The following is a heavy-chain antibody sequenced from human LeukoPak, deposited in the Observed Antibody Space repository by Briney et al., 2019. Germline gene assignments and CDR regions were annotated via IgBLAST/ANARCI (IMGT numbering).Heavy chain of an antibody. J-gene: IGHJ4*02. Sequence: GGSLRLSCAASGFTFSSYSMNWVRQAPGKGLEWVSSISSSSSYIYYADSVKGRFTISRDNAKNSLYLQMNSLRAEDTAVYYCASRVYYYDSSGLYWGQGTLVTVSS. CDR3: ASRVYYYDSSGLY. CDR2: ISSSSSYI. CDR1: GFTFSSYS. D-gene: IGHD3-22*01. V-gene: IGHV3-21*01.